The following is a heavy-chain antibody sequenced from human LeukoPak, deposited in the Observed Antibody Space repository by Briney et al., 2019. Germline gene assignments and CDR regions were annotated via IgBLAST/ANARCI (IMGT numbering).Heavy chain of an antibody. J-gene: IGHJ4*02. CDR1: GYTFTSYG. CDR2: INPNSGGT. D-gene: IGHD4-11*01. CDR3: ARRGTTVTTECPNFDY. Sequence: GASVKVSCKASGYTFTSYGISWVRQAPGQGLEWMGWINPNSGGTNYAQKFQGRVTMTRDTSISTAYMELSRLRSDDTAVYYCARRGTTVTTECPNFDYWGQGTLVTVSS. V-gene: IGHV1-2*02.